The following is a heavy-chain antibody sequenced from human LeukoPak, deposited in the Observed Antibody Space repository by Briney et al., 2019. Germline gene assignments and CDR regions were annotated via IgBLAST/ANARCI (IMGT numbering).Heavy chain of an antibody. D-gene: IGHD1-26*01. V-gene: IGHV4-39*02. J-gene: IGHJ4*02. CDR1: GGSISSSSYY. CDR2: IYYSGST. Sequence: SSETLSLTCTVSGGSISSSSYYWGWIRQPPGKGLEWIGSIYYSGSTYYNPSLKSRVTISVDTSKNQFSLKLSSVTAADTAVYYCARDQYSGSLDYWGQGTLVTVSS. CDR3: ARDQYSGSLDY.